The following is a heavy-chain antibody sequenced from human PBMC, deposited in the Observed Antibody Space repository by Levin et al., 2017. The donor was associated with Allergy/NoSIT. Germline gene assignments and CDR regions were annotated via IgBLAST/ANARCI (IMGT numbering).Heavy chain of an antibody. CDR2: IRNKANSHTT. D-gene: IGHD3-10*01. J-gene: IGHJ4*02. CDR3: ATDRPGSGSFDY. CDR1: GFAFSDRY. Sequence: PGGSLRLSCAASGFAFSDRYMDWVRQAPGKGLEWVGRIRNKANSHTTEYAASVKGRFTISRDDSKNSLYLQMNSLTTEDTAVYYCATDRPGSGSFDYWGQGTLVTVSS. V-gene: IGHV3-72*01.